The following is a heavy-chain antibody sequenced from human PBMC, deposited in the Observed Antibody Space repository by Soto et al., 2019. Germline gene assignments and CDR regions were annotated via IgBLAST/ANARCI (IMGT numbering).Heavy chain of an antibody. CDR2: ARNKVSSYTT. CDR1: GFIFSDHY. J-gene: IGHJ4*02. V-gene: IGHV3-72*01. Sequence: EVQLVESGGGLVQPGGSLRLSCAASGFIFSDHYMDWVRQAPGKGLEWVGRARNKVSSYTTAYAASVKGRFTISRYDSKNSLYLEMSSRKTEDTAVYFCARLMGTSFDLWGQGTLVTVSS. D-gene: IGHD2-8*01. CDR3: ARLMGTSFDL.